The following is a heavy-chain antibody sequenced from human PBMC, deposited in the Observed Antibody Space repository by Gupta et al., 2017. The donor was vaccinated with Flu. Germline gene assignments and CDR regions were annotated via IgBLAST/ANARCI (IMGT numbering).Heavy chain of an antibody. D-gene: IGHD3-9*01. CDR2: ISGGSDQG. CDR1: VFTFSSYA. CDR3: ASGASDFAWPDGPGYMDV. V-gene: IGHV3-23*01. J-gene: IGHJ6*03. Sequence: EVQLLESGGGLVQPGGPLRLSCAASVFTFSSYAITWVRQAPGKGTEWFSTISGGSDQGYFADSVKGRFTHYRDKSKNTVYLQMNDLRVEHTAVSYCASGASDFAWPDGPGYMDVWGKWTTVTVSS.